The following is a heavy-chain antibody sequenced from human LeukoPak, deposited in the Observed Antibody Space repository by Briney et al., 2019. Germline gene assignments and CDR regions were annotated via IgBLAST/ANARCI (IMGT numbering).Heavy chain of an antibody. Sequence: SETLSLTCTVSGGSISSSSYHWGWIRQPPGKGLEWIGSIYYSGSTYYNPSLKSRVTISVDTSKNQFSLKLSSVTAADTAVYYCARSSGYSSSGGLNWFDTWGQGTLVTVSS. CDR3: ARSSGYSSSGGLNWFDT. V-gene: IGHV4-39*01. D-gene: IGHD6-13*01. CDR2: IYYSGST. CDR1: GGSISSSSYH. J-gene: IGHJ5*02.